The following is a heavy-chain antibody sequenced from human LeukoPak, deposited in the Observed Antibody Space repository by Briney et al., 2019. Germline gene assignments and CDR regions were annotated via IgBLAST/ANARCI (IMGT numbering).Heavy chain of an antibody. Sequence: GGSLRLSCAASEFSVDSNYMTWVRQAPGKGLEWMAVVSYDGSKRHYVEALKGRFTIFRDNSKNTLYLQMNSLRPEDTAVYYCARDPRAVGNSGSYPPDYYSPDYTYYYMDVWGKGTSVIVSS. V-gene: IGHV3-30*03. J-gene: IGHJ6*03. D-gene: IGHD6-19*01. CDR3: ARDPRAVGNSGSYPPDYYSPDYTYYYMDV. CDR2: VSYDGSKR. CDR1: EFSVDSNY.